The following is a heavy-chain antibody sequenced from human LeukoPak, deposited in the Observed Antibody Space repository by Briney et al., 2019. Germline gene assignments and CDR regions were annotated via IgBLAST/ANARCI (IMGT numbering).Heavy chain of an antibody. V-gene: IGHV4-38-2*02. J-gene: IGHJ4*02. CDR2: IYHSGST. CDR1: GYSISSGYY. Sequence: SETLSLTCTVSGYSISSGYYWGWIRQPPGKGLERIGSIYHSGSTYYNPSLKSRVTIPVDTTKNQFSLKLSSVTAADTAVYYCAKELAPYYDFWSGSNYFDYWGQGTLVTVSS. CDR3: AKELAPYYDFWSGSNYFDY. D-gene: IGHD3-3*01.